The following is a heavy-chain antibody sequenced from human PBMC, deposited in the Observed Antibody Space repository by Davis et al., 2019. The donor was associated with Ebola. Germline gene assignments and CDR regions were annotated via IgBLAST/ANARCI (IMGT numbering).Heavy chain of an antibody. D-gene: IGHD6-19*01. CDR1: GYTFTSYG. CDR3: ARDHHIAVAGAPGY. V-gene: IGHV1-3*01. CDR2: INAGNGNT. Sequence: ASVKVSCKASGYTFTSYGITWVRQAPGQRLEWMGWINAGNGNTKYSQKFQGRVTITRDTSASTAYTELRSLRSDDTAVYYCARDHHIAVAGAPGYWGQGTLVTVSS. J-gene: IGHJ4*02.